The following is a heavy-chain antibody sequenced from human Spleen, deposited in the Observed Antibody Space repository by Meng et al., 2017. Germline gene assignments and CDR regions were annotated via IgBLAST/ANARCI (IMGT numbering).Heavy chain of an antibody. CDR3: AREVEYCSSTSCSYYFDY. D-gene: IGHD2-2*01. CDR2: ISSSGSTI. CDR1: GFTFSSYE. J-gene: IGHJ4*02. V-gene: IGHV3-48*03. Sequence: GESLKISCAASGFTFSSYEMNWVRQAPGKGLEWVSYISSSGSTIYYADAVKGRFTIFRDNAKNSLYLQMNSLRAEDTAVYYCAREVEYCSSTSCSYYFDYWGQGTLVTVSS.